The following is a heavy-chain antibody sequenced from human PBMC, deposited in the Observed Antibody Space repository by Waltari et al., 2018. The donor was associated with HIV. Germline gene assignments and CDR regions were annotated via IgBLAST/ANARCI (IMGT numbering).Heavy chain of an antibody. J-gene: IGHJ4*02. CDR2: ISGSVGST. D-gene: IGHD3-9*01. V-gene: IGHV3-23*01. CDR1: GFTFSSYA. Sequence: EVQLLESGGGLVQPGGSLRLSCAASGFTFSSYAMSWVRQAPGTGLEWVSAISGSVGSTYYADSVKGRFTISRDNSKNTLYRQMNSLRAEDTAVYYCAKARYSTILTGYYPFDYWGQGTLVTVSS. CDR3: AKARYSTILTGYYPFDY.